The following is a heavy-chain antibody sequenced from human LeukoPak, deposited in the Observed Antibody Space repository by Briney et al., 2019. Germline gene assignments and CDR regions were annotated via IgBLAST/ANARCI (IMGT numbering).Heavy chain of an antibody. D-gene: IGHD3-10*01. V-gene: IGHV3-23*01. Sequence: PGGSLRLSCAASGFTFSSYAMSWVRQAPGKGLEWVPVISGSGGSTYYADSVKGRFTISRDNSKNTLYLQMNSLRAEDTAVYYCAKDQRLDYYGSGSLDYWGQGTLVTVSS. CDR1: GFTFSSYA. CDR2: ISGSGGST. J-gene: IGHJ4*02. CDR3: AKDQRLDYYGSGSLDY.